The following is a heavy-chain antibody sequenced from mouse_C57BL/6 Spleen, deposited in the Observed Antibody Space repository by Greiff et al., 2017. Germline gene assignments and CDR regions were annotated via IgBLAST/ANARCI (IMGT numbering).Heavy chain of an antibody. CDR2: IDPENGDT. CDR3: TTRGSAFAY. D-gene: IGHD1-1*01. V-gene: IGHV14-4*01. Sequence: VQLQQSGAELVRPGASVKLSCTASGFNIKDDYMHWVKQRPEQGLEWIGWIDPENGDTEYASKFQGKATITADTSSNTAYLQLSILTSEDTAVYYCTTRGSAFAYWGQGTLVTVSA. J-gene: IGHJ3*01. CDR1: GFNIKDDY.